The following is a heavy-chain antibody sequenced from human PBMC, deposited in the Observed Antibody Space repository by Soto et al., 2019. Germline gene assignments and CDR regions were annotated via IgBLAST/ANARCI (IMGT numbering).Heavy chain of an antibody. CDR3: AKGWGGHSYGSDAFDI. Sequence: GGSLRLSCAASGFTFSSYGMHWVRQAPGKGLEWVAVISYDGSNKYYADSVKGRFTISRDNSKNTLYLQMNSLRAEDTAVYYCAKGWGGHSYGSDAFDIWGQGTMVTVSS. CDR2: ISYDGSNK. J-gene: IGHJ3*02. V-gene: IGHV3-30*18. CDR1: GFTFSSYG. D-gene: IGHD5-18*01.